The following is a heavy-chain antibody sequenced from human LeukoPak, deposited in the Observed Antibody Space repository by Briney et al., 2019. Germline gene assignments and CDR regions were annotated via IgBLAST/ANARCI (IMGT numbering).Heavy chain of an antibody. CDR3: ARDPYYGDYVV. D-gene: IGHD4-17*01. V-gene: IGHV3-48*03. CDR2: ISSSGSTI. J-gene: IGHJ4*02. CDR1: GFTFSSYE. Sequence: GGSLRLSCAASGFTFSSYEMNWVRQAPGKGQEWVSYISSSGSTIYYADSVKGRFTISRDNAKNSLYLQMNSLRAEDTAVYYCARDPYYGDYVVWGQGTLVTVSS.